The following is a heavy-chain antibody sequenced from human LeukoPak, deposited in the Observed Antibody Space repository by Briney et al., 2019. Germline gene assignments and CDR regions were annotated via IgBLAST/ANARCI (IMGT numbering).Heavy chain of an antibody. CDR3: ARDQIAAALPFDY. CDR1: GFTFDDYG. V-gene: IGHV3-20*04. Sequence: PGGSLRLSCAASGFTFDDYGMSWLRQAPGKGLEWVSGINWNGGSTGYAESVKGRFTISRDNAKNSLYLQMNSLRAEDSALYYCARDQIAAALPFDYWGKGTLVTVSS. J-gene: IGHJ4*02. CDR2: INWNGGST. D-gene: IGHD6-13*01.